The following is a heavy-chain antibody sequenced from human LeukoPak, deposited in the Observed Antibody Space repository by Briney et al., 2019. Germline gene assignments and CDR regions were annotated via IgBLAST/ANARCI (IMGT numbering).Heavy chain of an antibody. CDR3: ASAPKGT. D-gene: IGHD6-13*01. V-gene: IGHV4-34*08. Sequence: GSLRLSCAASGFTVSSTYMSWIRQPPGKGLEWIGEINHSGSTNYNPSLKSRVTISVDTSKNQFSLKLSSVTAADTAVYYCASAPKGTWGQGTLVTVSS. J-gene: IGHJ5*02. CDR2: INHSGST. CDR1: GFTVSSTY.